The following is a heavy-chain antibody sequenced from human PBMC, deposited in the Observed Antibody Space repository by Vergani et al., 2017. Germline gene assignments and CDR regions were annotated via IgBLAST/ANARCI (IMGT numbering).Heavy chain of an antibody. CDR1: GFTFSSYA. CDR3: AREAPLYGGGRGNYMDV. D-gene: IGHD4-23*01. Sequence: QVQLVESGGGVVQPGMSLRLSCAASGFTFSSYAMHWVRQAPGKGLEWVAVISYDGSNKYYADSVKGRFTISRDNSKNTLYLQMNSLRAEDTAVYYCAREAPLYGGGRGNYMDVWGKGTTVTVSS. CDR2: ISYDGSNK. V-gene: IGHV3-30*04. J-gene: IGHJ6*03.